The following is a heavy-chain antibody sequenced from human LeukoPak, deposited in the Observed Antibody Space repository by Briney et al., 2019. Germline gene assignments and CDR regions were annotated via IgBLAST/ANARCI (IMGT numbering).Heavy chain of an antibody. Sequence: PSQTLSLTCTVSGGSISSGDFYWSWIRQPAGKGLEWIGRIYTSGSTNYNPSLQSGVTISVDTSKNQFSLKLTSVTAADTAVYYCARGPYYYDSSGSFDYWGQGTLVTVSS. D-gene: IGHD3-22*01. CDR3: ARGPYYYDSSGSFDY. CDR2: IYTSGST. CDR1: GGSISSGDFY. J-gene: IGHJ4*02. V-gene: IGHV4-61*02.